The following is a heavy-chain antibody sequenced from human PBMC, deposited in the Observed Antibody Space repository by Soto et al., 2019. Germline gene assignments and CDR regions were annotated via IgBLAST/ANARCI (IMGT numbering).Heavy chain of an antibody. CDR1: GGSFSGYY. CDR3: ARAADLRVYYYYYGMDV. V-gene: IGHV4-34*01. Sequence: PSETLSLTCAVYGGSFSGYYWSWIRQPPGKGLEWIGEINHSGSTNYNPSLKSRVTISVDTSKNQFSLKLSPVTAADTAVYYCARAADLRVYYYYYGMDVWGQGTTVTVSS. D-gene: IGHD3-16*01. CDR2: INHSGST. J-gene: IGHJ6*02.